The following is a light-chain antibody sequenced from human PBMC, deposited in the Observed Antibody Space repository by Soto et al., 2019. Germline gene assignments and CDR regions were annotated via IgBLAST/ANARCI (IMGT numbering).Light chain of an antibody. Sequence: QSVLTQPASVSGSPGQSITISCTGTSSDVGGYNYVSWYQQHPGKAPKLMIYDDSNRPSGVSNRFSGSKSGNTASLTISGLQAEDEADYYCSSYTSSSAIYVFGTGTKLTVL. CDR2: DDS. CDR1: SSDVGGYNY. V-gene: IGLV2-14*01. CDR3: SSYTSSSAIYV. J-gene: IGLJ1*01.